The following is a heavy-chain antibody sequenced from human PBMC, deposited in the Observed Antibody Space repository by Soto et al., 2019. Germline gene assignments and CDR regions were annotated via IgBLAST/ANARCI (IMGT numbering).Heavy chain of an antibody. CDR3: ACSRSGAVADSFDF. V-gene: IGHV3-30*04. J-gene: IGHJ4*02. D-gene: IGHD3-10*02. Sequence: QVQVVESGGGVVQPGRSLRLSCEASGFIFSRYAIHWVRQAPGKGLEWLAVISRDGSNRYYLDSVKGRFTISRDNSKNTLYLQMNSLREDDTALYYCACSRSGAVADSFDFWGQGTLVTVSS. CDR1: GFIFSRYA. CDR2: ISRDGSNR.